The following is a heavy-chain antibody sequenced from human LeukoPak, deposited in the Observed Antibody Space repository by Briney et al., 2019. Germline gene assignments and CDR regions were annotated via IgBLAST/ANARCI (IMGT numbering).Heavy chain of an antibody. V-gene: IGHV3-13*01. CDR3: ARGGIQVSGIDEFDY. CDR1: GFTFIDYD. CDR2: IGIRGDT. D-gene: IGHD6-19*01. Sequence: GGSLRLSCAASGFTFIDYDMHWVRQVIGKGLEGVSAIGIRGDTHYSGSVKGRFTISRENAESSLYLQMNSLRAEDTAVYYCARGGIQVSGIDEFDYWGQGTLVTVSS. J-gene: IGHJ4*02.